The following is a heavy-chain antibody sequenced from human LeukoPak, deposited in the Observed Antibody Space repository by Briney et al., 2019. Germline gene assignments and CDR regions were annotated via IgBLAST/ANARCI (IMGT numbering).Heavy chain of an antibody. D-gene: IGHD2-15*01. CDR2: IYHSGST. V-gene: IGHV4-4*02. CDR3: ARGIRGCSGGSCYEISSWFDP. J-gene: IGHJ5*02. CDR1: GGSISSSNW. Sequence: SETLSLTCAVSGGSISSSNWWSWVRQPPGKGLEWIGEIYHSGSTNCNPSLKSRVTISVDKSKNQFSLKLSSVTAADTAVYYCARGIRGCSGGSCYEISSWFDPWGQGTLVTVPS.